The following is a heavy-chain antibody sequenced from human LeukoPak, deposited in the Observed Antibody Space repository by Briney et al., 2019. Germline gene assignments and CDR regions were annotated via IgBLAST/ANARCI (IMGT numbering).Heavy chain of an antibody. Sequence: NPGGSLRLSCAASGFTFSGYNMNWVRQAPGKGLEWVSSITSSSSHRYYADSVKGRFTISRDNAKNSLYLQMNSLRAEDTAVYYCARDPSGFDYVSTWGQGTLVTVSS. CDR2: ITSSSSHR. V-gene: IGHV3-21*01. CDR3: ARDPSGFDYVST. J-gene: IGHJ5*02. CDR1: GFTFSGYN. D-gene: IGHD5-12*01.